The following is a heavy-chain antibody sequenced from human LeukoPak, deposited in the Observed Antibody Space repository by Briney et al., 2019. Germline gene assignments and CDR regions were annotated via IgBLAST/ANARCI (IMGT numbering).Heavy chain of an antibody. J-gene: IGHJ4*02. CDR2: IYYSGST. Sequence: SETLSLTCTVSGGSISSYYWSWIRQPPGKGLEWIGYIYYSGSTNYNPSLKSRVTISVDTSKNQFSLKLSSVTAADTAVYYCARADIVATIGFFGYWGQGTLVTVSS. V-gene: IGHV4-59*01. CDR1: GGSISSYY. CDR3: ARADIVATIGFFGY. D-gene: IGHD5-12*01.